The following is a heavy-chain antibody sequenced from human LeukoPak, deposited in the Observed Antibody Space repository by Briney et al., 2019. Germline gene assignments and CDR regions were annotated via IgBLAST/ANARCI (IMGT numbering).Heavy chain of an antibody. J-gene: IGHJ6*02. D-gene: IGHD3-10*01. Sequence: GGSLRLSCAASGFTVSSNYMSWVRQAPGKGLEWVSVIYSGGSTYYADSVKGRFTISRHNSKNTLYLQMNSLRAEDTAVYYCARVRLYYYGSGTHGEYYYYGMDVWGQGTTVTVSS. CDR3: ARVRLYYYGSGTHGEYYYYGMDV. V-gene: IGHV3-53*04. CDR1: GFTVSSNY. CDR2: IYSGGST.